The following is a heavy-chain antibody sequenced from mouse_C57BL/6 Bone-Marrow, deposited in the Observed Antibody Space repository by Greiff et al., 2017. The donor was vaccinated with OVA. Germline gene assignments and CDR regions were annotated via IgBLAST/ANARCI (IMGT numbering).Heavy chain of an antibody. CDR2: IDPSDSYT. CDR3: ARRDGYSYYAMDY. CDR1: GYTFTSYW. Sequence: QVQLQQPGAELVMPGASVKLSCKASGYTFTSYWMHWVKQRPGQGLEWIGEIDPSDSYTNYNQKFKGKSTLTVDKSSSTAYMQLSSLTSEDSAVYYGARRDGYSYYAMDYWGQGTSVTVSS. J-gene: IGHJ4*01. V-gene: IGHV1-69*01. D-gene: IGHD2-3*01.